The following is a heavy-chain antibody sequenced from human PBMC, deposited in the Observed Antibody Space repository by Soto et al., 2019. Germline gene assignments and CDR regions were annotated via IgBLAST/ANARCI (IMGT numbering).Heavy chain of an antibody. Sequence: ASVKVSCKASGGTFSSYAISWVRQAPGQGLEWMGGIIPIFGTANYAQKFQGRVTITADESTSTAYMELSSLRSEDTAVYYCARDIVVVPAASHYYYMDVWGKGTTVTVSS. J-gene: IGHJ6*03. D-gene: IGHD2-2*01. CDR1: GGTFSSYA. CDR3: ARDIVVVPAASHYYYMDV. CDR2: IIPIFGTA. V-gene: IGHV1-69*13.